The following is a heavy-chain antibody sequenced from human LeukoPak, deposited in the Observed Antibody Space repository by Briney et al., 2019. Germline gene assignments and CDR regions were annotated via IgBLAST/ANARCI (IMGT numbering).Heavy chain of an antibody. Sequence: GESLNISCQGSGYSFTNYSIGGARQLPGKGLEWVGIIYPCDSDTRYSPSFQGQVTISADNSISTAYLQWSRMKDSDTAMYYCASRSYYGSGIYVHFDNWGQGTLVTVSS. CDR1: GYSFTNYS. D-gene: IGHD3-10*01. CDR2: IYPCDSDT. CDR3: ASRSYYGSGIYVHFDN. V-gene: IGHV5-51*01. J-gene: IGHJ4*02.